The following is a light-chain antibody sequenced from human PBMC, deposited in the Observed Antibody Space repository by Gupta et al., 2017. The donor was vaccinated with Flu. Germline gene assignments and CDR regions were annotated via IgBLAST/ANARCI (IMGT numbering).Light chain of an antibody. CDR2: KTD. Sequence: QTVVTQEPSLTVSPGGTVTLTCASSAGAVISDYYPNWFQQKAGQAPRALIYKTDNKHSRTPARFSGSLLGGKAALTLSGAQPEDEADYYCLIMYGNAWVFGGGTKLTVL. CDR3: LIMYGNAWV. J-gene: IGLJ3*02. CDR1: AGAVISDYY. V-gene: IGLV7-43*01.